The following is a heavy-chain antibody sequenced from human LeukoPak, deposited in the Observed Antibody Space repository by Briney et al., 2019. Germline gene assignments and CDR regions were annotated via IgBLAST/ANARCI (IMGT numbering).Heavy chain of an antibody. CDR3: PKRRCVGTTCYPLDY. CDR2: ITGNGRST. V-gene: IGHV3-23*01. Sequence: GGSLRLSCAASGLTFSVAGLHSGPQAPGKGLECVSAITGNGRSTDYADSVKGRFTISRDNAKSTLYLQMNRRRAKAPAIYYCPKRRCVGTTCYPLDYWGQGTLVAVSS. D-gene: IGHD1-7*01. J-gene: IGHJ4*02. CDR1: GLTFSVAG.